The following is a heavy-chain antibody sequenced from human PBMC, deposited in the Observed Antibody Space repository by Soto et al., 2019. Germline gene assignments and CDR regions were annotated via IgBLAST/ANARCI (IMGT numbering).Heavy chain of an antibody. CDR1: GFTFSSYS. D-gene: IGHD3-10*01. V-gene: IGHV3-21*01. Sequence: PGGSLRLSCAASGFTFSSYSMNWVRQAPGKGLEWVSSISSSSSYIYYADSVKGRFTISRDNAKNSLYLQMNSLRAEDTAVYYCARVSAYGSFLVDYWGQGTLVTVSS. J-gene: IGHJ4*02. CDR3: ARVSAYGSFLVDY. CDR2: ISSSSSYI.